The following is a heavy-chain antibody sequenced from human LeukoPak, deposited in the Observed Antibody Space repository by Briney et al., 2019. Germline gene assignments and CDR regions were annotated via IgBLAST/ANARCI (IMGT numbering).Heavy chain of an antibody. CDR2: IRSDGGYT. CDR1: GFSFSSYW. D-gene: IGHD1-26*01. J-gene: IGHJ4*02. V-gene: IGHV3-74*01. CDR3: ARDDEGALSIDF. Sequence: PGGSLRLSCAASGFSFSSYWMHWVRHVPGKGLVWVSCIRSDGGYTRYADSVKGRFTISRDNGKNTLYLQINSLRAEDTAVYYCARDDEGALSIDFWGQGTLVTVSS.